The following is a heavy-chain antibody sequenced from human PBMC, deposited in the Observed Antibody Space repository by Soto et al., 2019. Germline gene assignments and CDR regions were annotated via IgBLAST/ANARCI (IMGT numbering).Heavy chain of an antibody. Sequence: SETLSLTCTVSGGSISSYYWSWIRQPPGKGLEWIGYIYYSGSTNYNPSLKSRVTISVDTSKNQFSLKLSSVTAADTAVYYCARQDIVVVPAAMYPGPYYYYYMDVWGKGTTVTVSS. CDR3: ARQDIVVVPAAMYPGPYYYYYMDV. J-gene: IGHJ6*03. D-gene: IGHD2-2*01. V-gene: IGHV4-59*08. CDR1: GGSISSYY. CDR2: IYYSGST.